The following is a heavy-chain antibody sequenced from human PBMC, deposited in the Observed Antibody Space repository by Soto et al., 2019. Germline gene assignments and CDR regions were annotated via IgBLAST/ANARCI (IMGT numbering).Heavy chain of an antibody. Sequence: EVQLLESGGGLVQPGGSLRLSCAASGFTFSSYAMSWVRQAPGKGLEWVSAISGSGGSTYYADSVKGRFTISRDNSKNTLYLQMNSLRAEDTAVYYCAKVSHVSPWPDSSSSWYSLDYWGQGTLVTASS. J-gene: IGHJ4*02. V-gene: IGHV3-23*01. CDR1: GFTFSSYA. CDR3: AKVSHVSPWPDSSSSWYSLDY. CDR2: ISGSGGST. D-gene: IGHD6-13*01.